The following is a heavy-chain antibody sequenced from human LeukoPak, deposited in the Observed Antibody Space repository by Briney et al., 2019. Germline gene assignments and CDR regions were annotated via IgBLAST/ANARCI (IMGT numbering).Heavy chain of an antibody. V-gene: IGHV3-30*04. J-gene: IGHJ4*02. D-gene: IGHD6-13*01. CDR3: ARRRYSSSWYIDY. Sequence: GRSLRLSCAASGFTFSSYAMHWVRQAPGKGLEWVAVISYDGSNKYYADSVKGRFTISRDNSKNTLYLQVNSLRAEDTAVYYCARRRYSSSWYIDYWGQGTLVTVSS. CDR2: ISYDGSNK. CDR1: GFTFSSYA.